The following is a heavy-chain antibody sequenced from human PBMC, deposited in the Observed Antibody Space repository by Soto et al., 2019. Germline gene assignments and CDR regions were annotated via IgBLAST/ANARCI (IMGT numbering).Heavy chain of an antibody. J-gene: IGHJ6*02. CDR1: GYTFTSYG. Sequence: QVQLVQSGAEVKKPWASLKVSCKASGYTFTSYGISWVRQAPGQGLEWMGCISAYNGNTNYAQKLQGRVTRTTDTSTSTAYMELRSLRSDDTAVYYCARDGTMVRGVTGDYYYYGMDVWGQVTTVTVSS. D-gene: IGHD3-10*01. CDR3: ARDGTMVRGVTGDYYYYGMDV. V-gene: IGHV1-18*01. CDR2: ISAYNGNT.